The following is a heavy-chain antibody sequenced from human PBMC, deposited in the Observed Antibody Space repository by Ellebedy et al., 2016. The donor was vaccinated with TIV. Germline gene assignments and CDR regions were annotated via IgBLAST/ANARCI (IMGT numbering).Heavy chain of an antibody. J-gene: IGHJ3*02. V-gene: IGHV3-30*19. CDR1: GFSFSDYG. CDR3: AREDGDYPVDALDI. Sequence: GESLKISXAASGFSFSDYGMHWVRQAPGKGLEWVAVISYDGNKKFYSDSVKGRFTVSRDNSKNILHLHMNNLRSEDTAVYYCAREDGDYPVDALDIWGQGTMVTVSS. CDR2: ISYDGNKK. D-gene: IGHD4-17*01.